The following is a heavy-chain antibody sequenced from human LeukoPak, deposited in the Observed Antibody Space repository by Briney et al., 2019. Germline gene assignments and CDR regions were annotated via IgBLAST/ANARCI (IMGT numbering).Heavy chain of an antibody. CDR1: GVSFSGYY. D-gene: IGHD6-6*01. V-gene: IGHV4-34*01. CDR3: ARVGYSSSSYIDY. Sequence: PSETLSLTCAVYGVSFSGYYWSWIRQPPGKGLEWIGEINHSGSTNYNPSLKSRVTISVDTSKNQFSLKLSSVTAADTAVYYCARVGYSSSSYIDYWGQGTLVTVSS. J-gene: IGHJ4*02. CDR2: INHSGST.